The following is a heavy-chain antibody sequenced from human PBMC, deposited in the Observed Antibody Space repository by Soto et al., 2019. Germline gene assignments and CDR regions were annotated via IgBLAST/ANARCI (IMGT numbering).Heavy chain of an antibody. V-gene: IGHV3-30-3*01. J-gene: IGHJ6*02. CDR3: ARENTMIVRFSRYYGMDV. CDR2: ISYDGSNK. CDR1: GFTFSSYA. Sequence: GGSLRLSCAASGFTFSSYAMHWVRQAPGKGLEWVAVISYDGSNKYYADSVKGRFTISRDNSKNTLYLQMNSLRAEDTAVYYCARENTMIVRFSRYYGMDVWGQGTTVTVSS. D-gene: IGHD3-22*01.